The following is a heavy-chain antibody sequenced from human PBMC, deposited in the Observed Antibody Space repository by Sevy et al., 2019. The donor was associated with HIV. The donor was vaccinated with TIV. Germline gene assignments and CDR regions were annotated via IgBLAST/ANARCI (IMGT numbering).Heavy chain of an antibody. Sequence: GGSLRLSCAASGFTFDDYAMHWVRQAPGKGLEWVSGISWNSGSIGYADSVKGRFTISRDNAKNSLYLQMNSLRAEDTALYYCAKDMTLADRYYYGMDVWGQGTTVTVSS. V-gene: IGHV3-9*01. CDR3: AKDMTLADRYYYGMDV. CDR1: GFTFDDYA. CDR2: ISWNSGSI. D-gene: IGHD6-6*01. J-gene: IGHJ6*02.